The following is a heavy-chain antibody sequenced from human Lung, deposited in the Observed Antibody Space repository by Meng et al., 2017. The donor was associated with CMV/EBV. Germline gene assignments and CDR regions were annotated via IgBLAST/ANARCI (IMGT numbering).Heavy chain of an antibody. Sequence: SQXXSLTXAISGDSVSSNSAAWNWIRQSPSRGLEWLGRTYYRSRWYNDYAPSVKSRITINPDTSKNQFSLQLHSVTPEDTAVYYCVRDDGMGLDAFDIWGQGXLVTVSS. V-gene: IGHV6-1*01. CDR2: TYYRSRWYN. D-gene: IGHD3-16*01. J-gene: IGHJ3*02. CDR3: VRDDGMGLDAFDI. CDR1: GDSVSSNSAA.